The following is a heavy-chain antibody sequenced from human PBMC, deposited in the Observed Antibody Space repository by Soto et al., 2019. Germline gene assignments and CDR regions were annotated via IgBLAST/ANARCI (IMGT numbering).Heavy chain of an antibody. Sequence: PGGALRLSCAASGFTFSSYVMHWVRQAPGKGLEWVAHISYDGNNKYYADSVKGRFTISRDNAKNSLYLQMDSLRVEDTAVYYCAKGGWIQIRGVDYWGQGTLVTVSS. CDR1: GFTFSSYV. D-gene: IGHD5-18*01. CDR2: ISYDGNNK. CDR3: AKGGWIQIRGVDY. V-gene: IGHV3-30*18. J-gene: IGHJ4*02.